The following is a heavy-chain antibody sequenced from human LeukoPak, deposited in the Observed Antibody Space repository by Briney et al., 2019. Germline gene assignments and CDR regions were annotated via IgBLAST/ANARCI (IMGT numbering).Heavy chain of an antibody. CDR3: ARGSLYGDYAGAPAGHFDY. CDR2: TYYRSKWYN. V-gene: IGHV6-1*01. CDR1: GDSVSSNSAA. D-gene: IGHD4-17*01. J-gene: IGHJ4*02. Sequence: SQTLSLTCAISGDSVSSNSAAWNWIRQSPSGGLEWLERTYYRSKWYNDYAVSVKSRITINPDTSKNQFSLQLNSVTPEDTAVYYCARGSLYGDYAGAPAGHFDYWGQGTLVTVSS.